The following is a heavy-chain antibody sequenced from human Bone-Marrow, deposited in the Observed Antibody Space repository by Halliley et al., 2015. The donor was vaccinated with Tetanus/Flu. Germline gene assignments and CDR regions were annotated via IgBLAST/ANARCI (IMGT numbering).Heavy chain of an antibody. V-gene: IGHV1-18*01. J-gene: IGHJ4*02. Sequence: QVQLVQSGAEVKKPGASVKVSCKASGYTFTTHGITWVRQAPGQGLEWMGWISANNGDTNYAQRFLGRVTMTTDTSTSTAYMEMGALRSDATAVYYCARTGRASYPKYWGQGTLVSVSS. CDR3: ARTGRASYPKY. D-gene: IGHD3-10*01. CDR2: ISANNGDT. CDR1: GYTFTTHG.